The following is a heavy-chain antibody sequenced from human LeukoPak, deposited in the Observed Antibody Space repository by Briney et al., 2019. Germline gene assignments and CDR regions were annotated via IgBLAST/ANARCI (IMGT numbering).Heavy chain of an antibody. Sequence: SVKVSCKASGGTFSSYAISWVRQAPGQGLEWMGRIIPIFGTANYAQKFQGRVTITTDESTSTAYMELSSLRSEDTAVYYCAAPGHYYDSSGYLWGQGTLVTVSS. J-gene: IGHJ4*02. CDR2: IIPIFGTA. V-gene: IGHV1-69*05. D-gene: IGHD3-22*01. CDR3: AAPGHYYDSSGYL. CDR1: GGTFSSYA.